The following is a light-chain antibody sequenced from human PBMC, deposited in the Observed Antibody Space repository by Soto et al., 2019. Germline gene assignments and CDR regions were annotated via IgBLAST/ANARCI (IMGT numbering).Light chain of an antibody. CDR3: QHYNSYSEE. Sequence: DIQMTQSPSTLSASVGDRVTITCRASQSISSWLAWYQQKPGKAPKLLIHDATTLQSGVPSRSSGSGSGTDFTLTISSLQPEDFATYYCQHYNSYSEEFGQGTKVDIK. CDR1: QSISSW. J-gene: IGKJ1*01. CDR2: DAT. V-gene: IGKV1-5*01.